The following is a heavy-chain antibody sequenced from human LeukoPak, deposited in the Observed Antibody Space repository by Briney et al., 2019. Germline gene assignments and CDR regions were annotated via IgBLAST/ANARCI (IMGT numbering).Heavy chain of an antibody. CDR2: INHSGGT. Sequence: SETLSLTCAVYGGSFSGYYWTWIRQSPGKGLEWIGEINHSGGTNYNPSLKSRVTISLDTSTDQFSLKLSSVTAADTALYFCARGPSVRYYAGSGYYYFDYWGQGTLVTVSS. V-gene: IGHV4-34*01. CDR3: ARGPSVRYYAGSGYYYFDY. D-gene: IGHD3-22*01. CDR1: GGSFSGYY. J-gene: IGHJ4*02.